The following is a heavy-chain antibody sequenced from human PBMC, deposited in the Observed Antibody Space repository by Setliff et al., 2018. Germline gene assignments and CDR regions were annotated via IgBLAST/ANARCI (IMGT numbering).Heavy chain of an antibody. V-gene: IGHV1-24*01. D-gene: IGHD3-3*01. CDR2: FDPEDGET. CDR3: ASFGVGLAFDI. J-gene: IGHJ3*02. Sequence: ASEKVSCKVSGYTLTELSMHWVRQAPGKGLEWMGGFDPEDGETIYAQKFQGRVTITRDTSASTAYMELSSLGSEDTAVYYCASFGVGLAFDIWGQGTMVTVSS. CDR1: GYTLTELS.